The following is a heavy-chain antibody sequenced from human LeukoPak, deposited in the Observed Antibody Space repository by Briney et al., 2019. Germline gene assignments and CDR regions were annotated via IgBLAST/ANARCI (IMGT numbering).Heavy chain of an antibody. J-gene: IGHJ4*02. D-gene: IGHD6-13*01. Sequence: ASVTVSCKASGYTFTGYYIYWVRQAPGQGLEWMGWINPNTGGTKYAQKFQGRVTMTRDTSISTAYMELSRLRSDDTAVYYCAREYSSSWSFDYWGQGTPVTVSS. CDR2: INPNTGGT. V-gene: IGHV1-2*02. CDR3: AREYSSSWSFDY. CDR1: GYTFTGYY.